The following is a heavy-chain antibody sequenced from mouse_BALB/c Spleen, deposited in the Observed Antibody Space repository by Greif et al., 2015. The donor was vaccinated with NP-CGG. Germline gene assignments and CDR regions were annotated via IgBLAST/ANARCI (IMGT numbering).Heavy chain of an antibody. CDR2: IWAGGST. CDR1: GFSLTSYG. Sequence: VKVVESGPGLVAPSQSLSITCTVSGFSLTSYGVHWVRQPPGKGLEWLGVIWAGGSTNYNSALMSRLSISKDNSKSQVFLKMNSLQTDDTAMYYCASLRPYYYAMDYWGQGTSVTVSS. J-gene: IGHJ4*01. CDR3: ASLRPYYYAMDY. V-gene: IGHV2-9*02.